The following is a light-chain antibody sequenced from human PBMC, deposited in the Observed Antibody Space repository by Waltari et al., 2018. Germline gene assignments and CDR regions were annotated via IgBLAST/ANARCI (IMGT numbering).Light chain of an antibody. J-gene: IGKJ4*01. CDR3: QQSYSTLSLT. CDR2: AAS. CDR1: QSISSY. V-gene: IGKV1-39*01. Sequence: DIQMTQSPSSLSPSVGDRVTITCRASQSISSYLNWYQQKPGKAPKLLIYAASSLQSGVPSRFSGSGSGTDFTLTISSLQPEDFATYYCQQSYSTLSLTFGGGTKVEIK.